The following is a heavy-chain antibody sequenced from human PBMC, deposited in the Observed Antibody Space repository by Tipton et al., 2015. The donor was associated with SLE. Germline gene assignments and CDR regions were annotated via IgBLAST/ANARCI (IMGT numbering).Heavy chain of an antibody. CDR3: ARGGLTYGYDYYMDV. J-gene: IGHJ6*03. Sequence: TLSLTCTVSGGSISRGSYYWAWIRQPPGKGLEWIGEINPSGSTNYNPSLKSRVTISVDTSKNQFSLKLSSVTAADTAVYYCARGGLTYGYDYYMDVWGKGTTATVSS. V-gene: IGHV4-39*07. CDR1: GGSISRGSYY. CDR2: INPSGST. D-gene: IGHD2-21*02.